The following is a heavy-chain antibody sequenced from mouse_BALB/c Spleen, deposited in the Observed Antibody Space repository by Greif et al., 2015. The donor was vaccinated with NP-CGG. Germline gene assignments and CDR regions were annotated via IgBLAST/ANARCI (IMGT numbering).Heavy chain of an antibody. CDR1: GYSITSDYA. Sequence: EVMLVESGPGLVKPSQSLSLTCTVTGYSITSDYAWNWIRQFPGNKLEWMGYISYSGSTSYNPSLKSRISITRDTSKNQFFLQLNSVTTEDTATYYCARGGLRRDWFAYWGQGTLVTVSA. CDR2: ISYSGST. J-gene: IGHJ3*01. D-gene: IGHD2-2*01. V-gene: IGHV3-2*02. CDR3: ARGGLRRDWFAY.